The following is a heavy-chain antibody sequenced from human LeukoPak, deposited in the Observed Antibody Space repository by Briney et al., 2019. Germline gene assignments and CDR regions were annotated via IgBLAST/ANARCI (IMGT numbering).Heavy chain of an antibody. V-gene: IGHV3-30*02. CDR3: AKDRPVVVPAAN. Sequence: GRSLRLSCAASGFTFSTYAMNWVRQAPGKGLEWVAFIRYDGSNKYYADSVKGRFTISRDNSKNTLYLQMNSLRAEDTAVYYCAKDRPVVVPAANWGQGTMVTVSS. CDR2: IRYDGSNK. D-gene: IGHD2-2*01. J-gene: IGHJ3*01. CDR1: GFTFSTYA.